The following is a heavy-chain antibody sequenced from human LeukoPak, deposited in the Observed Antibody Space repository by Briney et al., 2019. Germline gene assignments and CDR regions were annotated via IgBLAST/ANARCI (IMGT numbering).Heavy chain of an antibody. CDR2: IKQDGSEK. J-gene: IGHJ4*02. D-gene: IGHD3-10*01. CDR3: AARAGD. Sequence: GGSLRLSCAASGFTFSSYWTSWVRQAPGKGLEWVANIKQDGSEKYYVDSVKGRFTISRDNAKNSLYLQMNSLRAEDTAVYYCAARAGDWGQGTLVTVSS. V-gene: IGHV3-7*01. CDR1: GFTFSSYW.